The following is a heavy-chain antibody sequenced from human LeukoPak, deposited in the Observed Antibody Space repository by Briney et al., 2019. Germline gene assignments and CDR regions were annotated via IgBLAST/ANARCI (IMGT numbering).Heavy chain of an antibody. CDR3: ARTWGFFDY. CDR2: IYYSGST. CDR1: GGSIRSYY. V-gene: IGHV4-59*01. D-gene: IGHD3-16*01. Sequence: PSETLSLTCTVSGGSIRSYYWSWIRQPPGKGLEWIGYIYYSGSTNYNPSLKSRVSISVDTSKNQFSLKLSSVTAADTAVYYCARTWGFFDYWGQGTLVTVSS. J-gene: IGHJ4*02.